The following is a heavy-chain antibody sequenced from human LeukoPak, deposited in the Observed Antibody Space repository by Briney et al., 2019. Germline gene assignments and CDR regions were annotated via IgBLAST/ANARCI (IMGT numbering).Heavy chain of an antibody. CDR3: AALGVVVRGEWFDP. V-gene: IGHV4-4*07. CDR1: GGSISSYY. J-gene: IGHJ5*02. D-gene: IGHD2-15*01. Sequence: RPSETLSPTCTVSGGSISSYYWSWIRQPAGKGLEWIGRIYTSGSTNYNPSLKSRVTMSVDTSKNQFSLKLSSVTAADTAVYYCAALGVVVRGEWFDPWGQGTLVTVSS. CDR2: IYTSGST.